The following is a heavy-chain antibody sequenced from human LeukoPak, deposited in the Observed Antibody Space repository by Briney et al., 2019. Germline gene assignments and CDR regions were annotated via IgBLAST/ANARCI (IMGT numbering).Heavy chain of an antibody. J-gene: IGHJ4*02. D-gene: IGHD6-19*01. Sequence: GGSLRLSCAASGFTFSSYGMHWVRQAPGKGLEWVAVIWYDGSNKYYADSVKGRFTTSRDNSKNTLYLQMNSLRPEDTALYYCANKLSYSSGWFWGQGTLVTVSS. CDR1: GFTFSSYG. V-gene: IGHV3-30*02. CDR3: ANKLSYSSGWF. CDR2: IWYDGSNK.